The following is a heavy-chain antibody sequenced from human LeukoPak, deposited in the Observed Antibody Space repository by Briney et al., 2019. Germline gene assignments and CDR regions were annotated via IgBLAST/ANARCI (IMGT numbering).Heavy chain of an antibody. V-gene: IGHV4-59*12. CDR2: IYYSGST. J-gene: IGHJ5*02. D-gene: IGHD2-2*01. Sequence: SETLSLTCTVSGGSISSYYWSWIRQPPGKGLEWIGYIYYSGSTNYNPSLKSRVTISVDTSKNQFSLKLSSVTAADTAVYYCARVQYGGNWFDPWGQGTLVTVSS. CDR1: GGSISSYY. CDR3: ARVQYGGNWFDP.